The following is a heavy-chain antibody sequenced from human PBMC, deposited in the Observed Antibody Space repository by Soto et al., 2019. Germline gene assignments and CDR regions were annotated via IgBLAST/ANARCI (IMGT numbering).Heavy chain of an antibody. CDR3: AGGWYVYYFDY. Sequence: EVQLVESGGGLVQPGGSLRLSCAASGFTVSSNYMSWVRQAPGKGLEWVSIISTGGSTYYADSVKGRFTISRDNSKNTLYLQMNSLRAADTAVYYCAGGWYVYYFDYWGQGTLVTVSS. V-gene: IGHV3-66*01. D-gene: IGHD6-19*01. CDR1: GFTVSSNY. J-gene: IGHJ4*02. CDR2: ISTGGST.